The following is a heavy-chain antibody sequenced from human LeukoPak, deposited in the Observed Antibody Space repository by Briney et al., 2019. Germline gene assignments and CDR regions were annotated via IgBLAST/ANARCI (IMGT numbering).Heavy chain of an antibody. V-gene: IGHV3-20*04. CDR1: GFTFYDYG. J-gene: IGHJ4*02. Sequence: PGGSLRLSCAASGFTFYDYGMSWVRQAPGKGLEWVSGINWNGGSTGYADSVKGRFTISRDNAKNSLYLQMNSLRAEDTALYYCARGPYDSSGYYHTHYFDYWGQGTLVTVSS. CDR3: ARGPYDSSGYYHTHYFDY. CDR2: INWNGGST. D-gene: IGHD3-22*01.